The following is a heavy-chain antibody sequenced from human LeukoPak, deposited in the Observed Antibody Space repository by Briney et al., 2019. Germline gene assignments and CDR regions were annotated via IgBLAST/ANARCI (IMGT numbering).Heavy chain of an antibody. CDR3: ATAGTSFDS. CDR1: GYTLTELS. D-gene: IGHD6-13*01. CDR2: INPNSGER. J-gene: IGHJ4*02. V-gene: IGHV1-2*02. Sequence: ASVKVSSKVSGYTLTELSMHWVRQAPGQGLEWMGWINPNSGERKYAQKFQGRVTLSRDTSISTAHMELSSLRSEDTAVYYCATAGTSFDSWGQGTLVTVSS.